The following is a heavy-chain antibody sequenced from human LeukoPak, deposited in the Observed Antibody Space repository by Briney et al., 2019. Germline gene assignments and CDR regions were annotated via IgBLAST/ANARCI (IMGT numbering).Heavy chain of an antibody. CDR1: GFTFSSYG. J-gene: IGHJ5*02. CDR2: ISYDGSNK. D-gene: IGHD2-15*01. CDR3: AKDKRLHFSWFDP. Sequence: HPGGSLRLSCAASGFTFSSYGMHWVRQAPGKGLGWVAVISYDGSNKYYADSVRGGFTISRDTSKNTLYLQMNSLRAEDTAVYYCAKDKRLHFSWFDPWGQGTLVTVSS. V-gene: IGHV3-30*18.